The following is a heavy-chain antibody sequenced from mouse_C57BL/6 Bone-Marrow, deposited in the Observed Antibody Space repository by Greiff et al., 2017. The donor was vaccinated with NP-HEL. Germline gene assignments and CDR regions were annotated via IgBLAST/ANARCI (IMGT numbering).Heavy chain of an antibody. J-gene: IGHJ2*01. CDR3: ASPLYYGSSYDYFDY. CDR2: IDPANGNT. V-gene: IGHV14-3*01. D-gene: IGHD1-1*01. CDR1: GFNIKNTY. Sequence: EVMLVESVAELVRPGASVKLSCTASGFNIKNTYMHWVKQRPEQGLEWIGRIDPANGNTKYAPKFQGKATITADTSSNTAYLQLSSLTSEDTAIYYCASPLYYGSSYDYFDYWGQGTTLTVSS.